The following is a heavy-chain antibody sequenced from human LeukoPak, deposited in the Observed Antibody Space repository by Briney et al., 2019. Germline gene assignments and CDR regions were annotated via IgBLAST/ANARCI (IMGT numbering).Heavy chain of an antibody. CDR2: IYYSGST. V-gene: IGHV4-39*07. CDR1: GGSISSSSYY. CDR3: ARAPGAFYYYDSSGYLDY. Sequence: SETLSLTCTVSGGSISSSSYYWGWIRQPPGKGLEWIGSIYYSGSTYYNPSLKSRVAISVDTSKNQFSLKLSSVTAADTAVYYCARAPGAFYYYDSSGYLDYWGQGTLVTVSS. J-gene: IGHJ4*02. D-gene: IGHD3-22*01.